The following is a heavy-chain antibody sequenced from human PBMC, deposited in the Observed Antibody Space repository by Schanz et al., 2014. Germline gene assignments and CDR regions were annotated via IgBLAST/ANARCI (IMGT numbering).Heavy chain of an antibody. J-gene: IGHJ4*02. D-gene: IGHD2-2*01. CDR3: ARLYCSTPGCYVSPNGFAKDY. CDR1: GGSFSGYY. V-gene: IGHV4-34*01. Sequence: QVQLQQWGAGLLKPSETLSLTCAVSGGSFSGYYWSWIRQPPDTGLEWIGEINQSGDTNYNPSLKSRFTISVDTSNNQFPLKLRSVTAADTAVYYCARLYCSTPGCYVSPNGFAKDYWGQGTLVTVSS. CDR2: INQSGDT.